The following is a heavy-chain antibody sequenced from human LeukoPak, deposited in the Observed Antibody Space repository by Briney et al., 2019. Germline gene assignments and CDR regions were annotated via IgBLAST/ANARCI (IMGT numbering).Heavy chain of an antibody. J-gene: IGHJ4*02. Sequence: GGSLRLSCEASGFTFSHYAMHWVRQSPGKGLEWVALISYDGSNIQYADSVKGRFTISRDNSKNTLYLQMNTLRTEDTALYYCARDRAAAPWGYFDYWGQGTLVTASS. D-gene: IGHD6-13*01. V-gene: IGHV3-30-3*01. CDR1: GFTFSHYA. CDR3: ARDRAAAPWGYFDY. CDR2: ISYDGSNI.